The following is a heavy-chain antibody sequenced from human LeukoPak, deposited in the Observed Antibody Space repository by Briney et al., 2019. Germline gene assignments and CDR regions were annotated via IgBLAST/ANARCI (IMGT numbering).Heavy chain of an antibody. CDR3: AREYCGGGSCGWFDP. CDR2: TYYSGST. CDR1: GDSISSYY. Sequence: TPSETLSLTCTVSGDSISSYYWSWIRQPPGKGLEWIGHTYYSGSTTYNPSLRSRVNISVDRSRNQFSLKLSSVTAADTALYYCAREYCGGGSCGWFDPWGQGTLVTVSS. J-gene: IGHJ5*02. V-gene: IGHV4-59*01. D-gene: IGHD2-15*01.